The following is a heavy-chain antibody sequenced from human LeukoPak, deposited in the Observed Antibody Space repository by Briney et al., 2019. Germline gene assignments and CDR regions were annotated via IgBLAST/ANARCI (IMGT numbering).Heavy chain of an antibody. CDR3: TTENWYVFEN. V-gene: IGHV3-7*04. J-gene: IGHJ4*02. CDR1: GFPFSSYW. Sequence: PGGSLRRSCAASGFPFSSYWMAWVRQAPGKGLEWVATITLDGSDSYYVDSVKGRFTVSRDNAKNSLYLQMNSLRVEDTAAFYCTTENWYVFENWGQGSLVTVSS. D-gene: IGHD1-1*01. CDR2: ITLDGSDS.